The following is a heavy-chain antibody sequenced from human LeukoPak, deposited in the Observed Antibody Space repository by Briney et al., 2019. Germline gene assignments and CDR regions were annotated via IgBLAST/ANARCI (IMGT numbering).Heavy chain of an antibody. CDR1: GFTFSTYW. J-gene: IGHJ4*02. Sequence: GGALRLSCAASGFTFSTYWMSWVRQAPGKGLEWVANIKQDGSEKYYIDSVKGRFTISRDSAKNSLYLQMNSLRAEDTAMYYCARDSAGNDYWGQGTLVTVSS. V-gene: IGHV3-7*01. CDR3: ARDSAGNDY. D-gene: IGHD6-13*01. CDR2: IKQDGSEK.